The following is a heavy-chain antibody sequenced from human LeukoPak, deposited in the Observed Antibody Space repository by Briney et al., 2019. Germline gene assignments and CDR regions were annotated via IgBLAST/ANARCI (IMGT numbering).Heavy chain of an antibody. J-gene: IGHJ5*02. CDR3: ARPYYDSSGKNWFDP. V-gene: IGHV1-8*01. D-gene: IGHD3-22*01. Sequence: WASVKVSCKASGYTFTSYDINWVRQATGQGLEWMGWMNPNSGNTGYAQKFQGRITMTRNTSISTAYMELSSLRSEDTAVYYCARPYYDSSGKNWFDPWGQGTLVTVSS. CDR2: MNPNSGNT. CDR1: GYTFTSYD.